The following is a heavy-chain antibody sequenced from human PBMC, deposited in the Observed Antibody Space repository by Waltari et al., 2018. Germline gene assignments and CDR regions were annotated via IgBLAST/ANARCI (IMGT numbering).Heavy chain of an antibody. CDR3: AVGESRIAAAGIAFDY. CDR2: IYYSGST. CDR1: GGSISSYY. J-gene: IGHJ4*02. Sequence: QVQLQESGPGLVKPSETLSLTCTVSGGSISSYYWSWIRQPPGKGLEWIGYIYYSGSTNYNPSLKSRVTISVDTSKNQFSLKLSSVTAADTAVYYCAVGESRIAAAGIAFDYWGQGTLVTVSS. V-gene: IGHV4-59*01. D-gene: IGHD6-13*01.